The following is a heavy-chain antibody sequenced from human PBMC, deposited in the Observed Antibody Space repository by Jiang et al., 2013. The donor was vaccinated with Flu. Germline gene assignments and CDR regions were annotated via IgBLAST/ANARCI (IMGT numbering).Heavy chain of an antibody. Sequence: SGAEVKKPGSSVKVSCKASGGTFSSYAISWVRQAPGQGLEWMGGIIPIFGTANYAQKFQGRVTITADKSTSTAYMELSSLRSEDTAVYYCAVGIAAAGTYYYYGMDVWGQGTTVTVSS. CDR1: GGTFSSYA. D-gene: IGHD6-13*01. V-gene: IGHV1-69*06. J-gene: IGHJ6*02. CDR3: AVGIAAAGTYYYYGMDV. CDR2: IIPIFGTA.